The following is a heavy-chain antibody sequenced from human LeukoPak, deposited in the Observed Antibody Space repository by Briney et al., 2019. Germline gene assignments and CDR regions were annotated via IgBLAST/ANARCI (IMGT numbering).Heavy chain of an antibody. CDR1: GYTLTELS. D-gene: IGHD6-19*01. J-gene: IGHJ1*01. Sequence: ASVKVSCKVSGYTLTELSMHWVRQAPGKGLEWMGGFDPEDGETIYAQKFRGRVTMTEDTSTDTAYMELSSLRSEDTAVYYCATALSLSVAGTGYFQHWGQGTLVTVSS. CDR3: ATALSLSVAGTGYFQH. V-gene: IGHV1-24*01. CDR2: FDPEDGET.